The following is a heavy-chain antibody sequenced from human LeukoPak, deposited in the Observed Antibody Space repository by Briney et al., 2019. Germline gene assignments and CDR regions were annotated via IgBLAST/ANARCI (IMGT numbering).Heavy chain of an antibody. Sequence: GGSLRLSCAASGFTFSSYAVSWVRQAPGKGLEWVSSISGSGGSTYSADSVKGRFTISRDNSKNTLYMQMNSLRAEDTALYYCAKDRSCTNDICHGDFDYWGQGTLVTVSS. CDR1: GFTFSSYA. V-gene: IGHV3-23*01. CDR2: ISGSGGST. J-gene: IGHJ4*02. CDR3: AKDRSCTNDICHGDFDY. D-gene: IGHD2-8*01.